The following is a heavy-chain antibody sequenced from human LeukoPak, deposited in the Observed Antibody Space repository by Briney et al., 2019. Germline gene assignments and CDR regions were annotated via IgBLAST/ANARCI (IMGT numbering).Heavy chain of an antibody. V-gene: IGHV3-23*01. J-gene: IGHJ4*02. CDR2: ISGNGGST. CDR1: GFTFSIYA. Sequence: GGSLRLSCAASGFTFSIYAMSWVRQAPGKGLEWVSTISGNGGSTHYADSVKGRFTISRDNSKNTLFLQMNSLRAEDTAVYYCARGYAPGLRNPHYDFWGQGTLVTVSS. D-gene: IGHD4-17*01. CDR3: ARGYAPGLRNPHYDF.